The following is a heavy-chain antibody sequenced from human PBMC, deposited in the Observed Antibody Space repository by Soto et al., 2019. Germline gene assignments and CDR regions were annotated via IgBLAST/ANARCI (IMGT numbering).Heavy chain of an antibody. CDR1: GYSFTSYW. V-gene: IGHV5-51*01. J-gene: IGHJ5*02. D-gene: IGHD3-22*01. CDR3: ARFSGSSGSSWFDP. CDR2: IYPGDSDT. Sequence: ESLKMSFKGSGYSFTSYWIGWVRQIPGKGLEWMGIIYPGDSDTRYSPSFQGQVTISADKSISTAYLQWSSLKASDTAMYYCARFSGSSGSSWFDPWGQGTLVSVSS.